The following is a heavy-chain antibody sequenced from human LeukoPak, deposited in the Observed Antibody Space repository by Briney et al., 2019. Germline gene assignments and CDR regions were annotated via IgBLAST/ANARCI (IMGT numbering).Heavy chain of an antibody. Sequence: PSETLSLTCTVSGGSISIYYWSWIRQPPGKGLEWIGYIYYSGSTNYNPSLKSRVTISVDTSKNQFSLKLSSVTAADTGVYYCARGRQQLALFDYWGQGTLVTVSS. J-gene: IGHJ4*02. D-gene: IGHD6-13*01. CDR3: ARGRQQLALFDY. CDR1: GGSISIYY. V-gene: IGHV4-59*01. CDR2: IYYSGST.